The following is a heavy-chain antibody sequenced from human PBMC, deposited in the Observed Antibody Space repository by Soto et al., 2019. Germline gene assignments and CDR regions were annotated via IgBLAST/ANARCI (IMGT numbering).Heavy chain of an antibody. V-gene: IGHV3-23*01. Sequence: GGSLRLSCAASGFTFSSYAMSWVRQAPGKGLEWVSAISGSGGSTYYADSVKGRFTISRDNSKNTLYLQMNSLRAEDTAVYYCAKSGTTLNGAAAHQPHYWGQGTLVTVSS. CDR2: ISGSGGST. D-gene: IGHD6-13*01. CDR3: AKSGTTLNGAAAHQPHY. CDR1: GFTFSSYA. J-gene: IGHJ4*02.